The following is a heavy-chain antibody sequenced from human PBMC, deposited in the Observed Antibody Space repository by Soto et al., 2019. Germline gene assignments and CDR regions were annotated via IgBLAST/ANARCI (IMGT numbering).Heavy chain of an antibody. Sequence: QVQLQESGPGLVKPSETLSLTCTVSGGYISSYYWSWIRQPPGKGLEWNGYIYYSGSTNYNPSLNGRVTLSGDSPKNQFSLKLSSVTAADTAVYYCALEGYCSITSCYGGTFDIWSQGTMVTVSS. D-gene: IGHD2-2*01. V-gene: IGHV4-59*01. CDR1: GGYISSYY. CDR3: ALEGYCSITSCYGGTFDI. CDR2: IYYSGST. J-gene: IGHJ3*02.